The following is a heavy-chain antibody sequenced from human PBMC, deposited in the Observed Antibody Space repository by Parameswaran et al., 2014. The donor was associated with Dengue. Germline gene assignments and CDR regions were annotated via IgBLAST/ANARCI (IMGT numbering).Heavy chain of an antibody. Sequence: WIRQPPGKGLEWIGEINHSGSTNYNPSLKSRVTISVDTSKNQFSLKLSSVTAADTAVYYCARAQGYCSGGSCPGWFDPWGQGTLVTVSS. CDR3: ARAQGYCSGGSCPGWFDP. CDR2: INHSGST. J-gene: IGHJ5*02. D-gene: IGHD2-15*01. V-gene: IGHV4-34*01.